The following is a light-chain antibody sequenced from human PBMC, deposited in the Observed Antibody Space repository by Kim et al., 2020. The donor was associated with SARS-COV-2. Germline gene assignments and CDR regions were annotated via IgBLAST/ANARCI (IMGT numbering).Light chain of an antibody. Sequence: SSELTQDSAVSVALGQTVRITCQGDSLRSYYATWYQQKPGQAPIVVIYGKNNRPSGIPDRFSGSSSGNAASLTITGTQAGDEADYCCNSRDSNDNVVFGGGTQLTVL. CDR2: GKN. V-gene: IGLV3-19*01. CDR1: SLRSYY. J-gene: IGLJ2*01. CDR3: NSRDSNDNVV.